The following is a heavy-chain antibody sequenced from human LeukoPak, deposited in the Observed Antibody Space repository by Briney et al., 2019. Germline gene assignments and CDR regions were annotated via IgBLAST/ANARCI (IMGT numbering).Heavy chain of an antibody. V-gene: IGHV4-39*01. CDR1: GGSISSSSYS. Sequence: SETLSLTCTVSGGSISSSSYSWGWIRQPPGKGLEWIGSIYYSGSTYYNPSLKSRVTISVDTSKNQFSLKLSSVTAADTAVYYCARQSSSWWGDYWGQGTLVTVSS. D-gene: IGHD6-13*01. CDR3: ARQSSSWWGDY. J-gene: IGHJ4*02. CDR2: IYYSGST.